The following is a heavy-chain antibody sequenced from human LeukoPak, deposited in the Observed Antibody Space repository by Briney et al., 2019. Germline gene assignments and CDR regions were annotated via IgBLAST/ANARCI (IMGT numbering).Heavy chain of an antibody. CDR2: IYHRGTT. J-gene: IGHJ3*02. Sequence: SETLSLTCTVSGGSISSSSYYWGWIRQPPGKGLEWIGSIYHRGTTYYNPSLKSRVTISVDTSKNQFSLKLSSVTAADTAVYYCARDAVLRFLEWPTRPDAFDIWGQGTMVTVSS. CDR3: ARDAVLRFLEWPTRPDAFDI. V-gene: IGHV4-39*07. D-gene: IGHD3-3*01. CDR1: GGSISSSSYY.